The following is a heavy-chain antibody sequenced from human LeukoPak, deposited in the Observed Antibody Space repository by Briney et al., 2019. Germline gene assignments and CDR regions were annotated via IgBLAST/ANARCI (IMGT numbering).Heavy chain of an antibody. Sequence: PSETLSLTCTVSGGSISSSSYYWGWIRQPPGKGLEWIGSIYYSGSTYYNPSLKSRVTISVDTSKNQFSLKLSSVTAADTAVYYCARDYGSGSSPFDYWGQGTLVTVSS. CDR2: IYYSGST. V-gene: IGHV4-39*07. CDR3: ARDYGSGSSPFDY. D-gene: IGHD3-10*01. CDR1: GGSISSSSYY. J-gene: IGHJ4*02.